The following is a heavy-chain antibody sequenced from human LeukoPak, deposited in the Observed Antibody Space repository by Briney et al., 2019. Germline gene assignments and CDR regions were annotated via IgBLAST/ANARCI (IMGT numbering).Heavy chain of an antibody. CDR1: GGSFSGYY. CDR3: ARHVGIQLWHRRFDY. D-gene: IGHD5-18*01. V-gene: IGHV4-34*01. Sequence: SETLSLTCAVYGGSFSGYYWSWIRQPPGKGLEWIGEINHSGSTNYNPSLKSRVTISVDTSKNQFSLKLSSVTAADTAVYYCARHVGIQLWHRRFDYWGQGTLVTVSS. J-gene: IGHJ4*02. CDR2: INHSGST.